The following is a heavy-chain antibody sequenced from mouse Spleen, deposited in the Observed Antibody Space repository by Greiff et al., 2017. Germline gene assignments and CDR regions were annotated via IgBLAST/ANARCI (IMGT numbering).Heavy chain of an antibody. CDR1: GFNIKDYY. CDR2: IDPENGNT. Sequence: QLQQSGAELVRPGALVKLSCKASGFNIKDYYMHWVKQRPEQGLEWIGWIDPENGNTIYDPKFQGKASITADTSSNTAYLQLSSLTSEDTAVYYCAQIYYDYDYAMDYWGQGTSVTVSS. J-gene: IGHJ4*01. CDR3: AQIYYDYDYAMDY. V-gene: IGHV14-1*02. D-gene: IGHD2-4*01.